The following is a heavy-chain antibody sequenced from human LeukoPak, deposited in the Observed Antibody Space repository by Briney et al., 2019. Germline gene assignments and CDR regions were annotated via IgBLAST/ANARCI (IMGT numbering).Heavy chain of an antibody. J-gene: IGHJ4*02. D-gene: IGHD1-26*01. CDR2: ISGSGGST. CDR3: AKDLANLVGATDY. Sequence: PGGSLRLSCAASGFTFSSYAMSWVRQGPGKGREWVSTISGSGGSTYYADSVKGRFTISRDNSKNTLYLQMNSLRAEDTAVYYCAKDLANLVGATDYWGQGTLVTVSS. CDR1: GFTFSSYA. V-gene: IGHV3-23*01.